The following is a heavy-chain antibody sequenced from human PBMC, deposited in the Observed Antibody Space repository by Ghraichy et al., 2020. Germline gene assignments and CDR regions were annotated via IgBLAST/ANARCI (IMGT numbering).Heavy chain of an antibody. CDR2: IRSKANSYAT. D-gene: IGHD6-19*01. J-gene: IGHJ6*02. CDR1: GFTFSGSA. V-gene: IGHV3-73*01. CDR3: TRHGGIAVAAPVDYYYYGMDV. Sequence: GGSLRLSCAASGFTFSGSAMHWVRQASGKGLEWVGRIRSKANSYATAYAASVKGRFTISRDDSKNTAYLQMNSLKTEDTAVYYCTRHGGIAVAAPVDYYYYGMDVWGQGTTVTVSS.